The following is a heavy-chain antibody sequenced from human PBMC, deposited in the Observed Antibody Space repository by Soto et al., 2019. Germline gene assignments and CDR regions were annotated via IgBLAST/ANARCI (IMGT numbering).Heavy chain of an antibody. CDR3: ARGFEGSPGAFDI. CDR1: GGSISSYY. D-gene: IGHD1-26*01. CDR2: IYYSGST. Sequence: SETLSLTCTVSGGSISSYYWSWIRQPPGKGLEWIGYIYYSGSTNYNPSLKSRVTISVDTSKNQFSLKLSSVTAADTAVYYCARGFEGSPGAFDIWGQGTRVTVSS. J-gene: IGHJ3*02. V-gene: IGHV4-59*12.